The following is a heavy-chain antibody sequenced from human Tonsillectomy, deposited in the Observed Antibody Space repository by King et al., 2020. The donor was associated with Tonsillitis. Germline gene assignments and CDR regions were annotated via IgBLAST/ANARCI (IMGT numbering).Heavy chain of an antibody. V-gene: IGHV4-39*01. J-gene: IGHJ4*02. Sequence: VQLQESGPGLVKPLETLSLTCTVSGGSISSSSYYWGWIRQPPGKGLEWIGSIYYSGSTYYNPSLKSRVTISVDTSKNQFSLKLSSVTAADTAVYYCARGGITMVRGVIPFFDYWGQGTLVTVSS. CDR1: GGSISSSSYY. CDR3: ARGGITMVRGVIPFFDY. CDR2: IYYSGST. D-gene: IGHD3-10*01.